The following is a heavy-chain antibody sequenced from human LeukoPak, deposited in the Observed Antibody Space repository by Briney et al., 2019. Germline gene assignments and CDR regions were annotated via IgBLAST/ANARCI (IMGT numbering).Heavy chain of an antibody. CDR3: ARDWSFDY. CDR2: SNSDGSSI. Sequence: GGSLRLSCAASGFTISDYWMHWVRQAPGRGLVWVSRSNSDGSSISYADSVKGRFTISRDIAKNTLYLQMNSLRDEDTGVYYCARDWSFDYWGQGTLVTVSS. D-gene: IGHD2-8*02. CDR1: GFTISDYW. J-gene: IGHJ4*02. V-gene: IGHV3-74*01.